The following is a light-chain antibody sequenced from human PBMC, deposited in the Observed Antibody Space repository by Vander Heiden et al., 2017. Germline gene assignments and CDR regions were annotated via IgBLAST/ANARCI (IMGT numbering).Light chain of an antibody. V-gene: IGKV3-11*01. CDR2: DAS. CDR1: RSVRSY. CDR3: QQRSNWPIT. Sequence: DTAFTQSPATLSLSPGERAPLSCRASRSVRSYLAWYQQKPSEANRLLIDDASNRGAGIPARCSGSGSGADFTLTSSSLEPEDFAVYYCQQRSNWPITFGQGTRLEIK. J-gene: IGKJ5*01.